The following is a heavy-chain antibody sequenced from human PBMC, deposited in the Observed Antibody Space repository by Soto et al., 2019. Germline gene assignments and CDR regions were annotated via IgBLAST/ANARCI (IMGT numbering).Heavy chain of an antibody. CDR2: FDPEDGET. D-gene: IGHD2-2*01. J-gene: IGHJ4*02. CDR3: ATAPTPPQTKIVVVPAALDY. CDR1: GYTLTELS. V-gene: IGHV1-24*01. Sequence: GSVKVSCKVSGYTLTELSMHWVRQAPGKGLEWMGGFDPEDGETIYAQKFQGRVTMTEDTSTDTAYMELSSLRSEDTAVYYCATAPTPPQTKIVVVPAALDYWGQGTLVTVSS.